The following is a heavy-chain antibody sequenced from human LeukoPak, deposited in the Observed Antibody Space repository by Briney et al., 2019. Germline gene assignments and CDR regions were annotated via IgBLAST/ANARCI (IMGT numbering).Heavy chain of an antibody. Sequence: SETLSLTCAVSGGSVSSNRYYWPWIRQPAGKGLEWIGHIYSSGITHYNPSLKSRVTISVDTSKNQFSLKLSSVTAADTAVYYCARNSYSGSYFGYWGQGTLVTVSS. CDR1: GGSVSSNRYY. CDR3: ARNSYSGSYFGY. J-gene: IGHJ4*02. V-gene: IGHV4-61*10. CDR2: IYSSGIT. D-gene: IGHD1-26*01.